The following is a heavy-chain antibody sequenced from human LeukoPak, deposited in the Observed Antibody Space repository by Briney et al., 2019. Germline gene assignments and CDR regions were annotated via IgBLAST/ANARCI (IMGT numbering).Heavy chain of an antibody. CDR3: ARLGYCSGGSCYLLDY. CDR2: INPNSGGT. J-gene: IGHJ4*02. D-gene: IGHD2-15*01. Sequence: GASVKVSCKASGYTFTGYYMHWVRQAPGQGLEWMGWINPNSGGTNYAQNFQGRVTMTRDTSISTAYMELSRLRSDDTAVYYCARLGYCSGGSCYLLDYWGQGTLVTVSS. V-gene: IGHV1-2*02. CDR1: GYTFTGYY.